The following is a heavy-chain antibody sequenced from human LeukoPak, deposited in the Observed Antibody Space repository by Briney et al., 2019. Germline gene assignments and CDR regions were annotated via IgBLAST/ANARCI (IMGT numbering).Heavy chain of an antibody. CDR2: IYTSGST. J-gene: IGHJ5*02. Sequence: SQTLSLTCTVSGGSISSGSYYWSWIRQPAGKGLEWIGRIYTSGSTNYNPSLKSRVTISVDTSKNQFSLKLSSVTAADTAVYYCARGSDPFFFDPWGQGTLVTVSS. CDR3: ARGSDPFFFDP. V-gene: IGHV4-61*02. CDR1: GGSISSGSYY.